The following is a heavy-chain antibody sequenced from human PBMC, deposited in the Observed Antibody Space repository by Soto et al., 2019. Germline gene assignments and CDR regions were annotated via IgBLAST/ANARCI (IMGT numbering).Heavy chain of an antibody. Sequence: GGSLRLSCAASGFAFSSYAMSWVRQAPGKGLEWVSAISGSGGSTYYADSVKGRFTISRDNSKNTLYLQMNSLRAEDTAVYYCAKETTMIVAVPRGPFEYWGQGTLVTVSS. CDR3: AKETTMIVAVPRGPFEY. CDR2: ISGSGGST. J-gene: IGHJ4*02. D-gene: IGHD3-22*01. CDR1: GFAFSSYA. V-gene: IGHV3-23*01.